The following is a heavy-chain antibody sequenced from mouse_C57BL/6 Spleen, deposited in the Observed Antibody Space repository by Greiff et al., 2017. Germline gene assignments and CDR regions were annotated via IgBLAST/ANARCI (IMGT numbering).Heavy chain of an antibody. V-gene: IGHV1-26*01. D-gene: IGHD1-1*01. J-gene: IGHJ2*01. CDR2: INPNNGGT. Sequence: VQLQQSGPELVKPGASVKISCKASGYTFTDYYMNWVKQSHGKSLEWIGDINPNNGGTSYNQKFKGKATLTVDKSSSTAYMELRSLTSEDSAVYYCASSFITADDYWGQGTTLTVSS. CDR1: GYTFTDYY. CDR3: ASSFITADDY.